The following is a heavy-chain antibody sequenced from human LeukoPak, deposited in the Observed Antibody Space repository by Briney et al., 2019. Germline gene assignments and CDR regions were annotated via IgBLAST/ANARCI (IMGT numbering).Heavy chain of an antibody. J-gene: IGHJ6*02. Sequence: SETLSLTCAVSGGSISSYYWSWIRQPPGKGLEWIGHIYYRGSTNYNPSLQSRVTISVDTSKNKFSLKLSSVTAAHTAVHYCARGMTIFGVRYYYGMDGGGQGPTVSAS. D-gene: IGHD3-3*01. V-gene: IGHV4-59*01. CDR1: GGSISSYY. CDR2: IYYRGST. CDR3: ARGMTIFGVRYYYGMDG.